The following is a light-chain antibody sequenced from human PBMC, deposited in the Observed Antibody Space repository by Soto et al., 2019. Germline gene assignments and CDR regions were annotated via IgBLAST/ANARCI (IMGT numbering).Light chain of an antibody. Sequence: EIVMTQSPATLSVSPGDRVTLYCRASQSVRSNSAWYQQKPGQAPRLIIYGASTRATGIPARFSGSGYETEFTLTISSLQSEDVAVYYCQQYNTWPLTFGGGTKVDI. CDR2: GAS. V-gene: IGKV3-15*01. CDR1: QSVRSN. J-gene: IGKJ4*01. CDR3: QQYNTWPLT.